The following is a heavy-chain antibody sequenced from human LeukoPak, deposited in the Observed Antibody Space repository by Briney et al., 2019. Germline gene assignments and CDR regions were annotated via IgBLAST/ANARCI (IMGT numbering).Heavy chain of an antibody. CDR2: IIPIFGTA. CDR3: ARDPLNTIFGVVIIGSYGMDV. D-gene: IGHD3-3*01. CDR1: GGTFSSYA. V-gene: IGHV1-69*13. J-gene: IGHJ6*02. Sequence: SVKVSCKASGGTFSSYAISWVRQAPGQGLEWMGGIIPIFGTANYAQKFQGRVTITADESTSTAYMELSSLRSEDTAVYYCARDPLNTIFGVVIIGSYGMDVWSQGTTVTVSS.